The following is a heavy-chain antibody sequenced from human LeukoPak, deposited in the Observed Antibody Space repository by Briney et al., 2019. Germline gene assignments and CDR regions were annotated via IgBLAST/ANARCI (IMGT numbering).Heavy chain of an antibody. J-gene: IGHJ4*02. Sequence: GGSLRLSCAASGFTFSDHAMSWVRQAPGKGLEWVSAISGSGGSTYYADSVKGRFTISRDNSKNTLYLQMNSLRAEDTAVYYCAKSGQGAVASGSDYWGQGTLVTVSS. V-gene: IGHV3-23*01. CDR2: ISGSGGST. D-gene: IGHD6-19*01. CDR1: GFTFSDHA. CDR3: AKSGQGAVASGSDY.